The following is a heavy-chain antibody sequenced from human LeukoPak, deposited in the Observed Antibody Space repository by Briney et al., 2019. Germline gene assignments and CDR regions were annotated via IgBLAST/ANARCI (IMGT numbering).Heavy chain of an antibody. CDR1: GFTFSSYA. J-gene: IGHJ3*02. D-gene: IGHD1-26*01. V-gene: IGHV3-30-3*01. Sequence: GGSLRPSCAASGFTFSSYAMHWVRQAPGKGLEWAAVISSDGNTKYYADSVEGRFTISRDNSNNTLYLQMNTLGADDTAIYYCARRRIVGSTDDAFDIWGQGTMVTLSS. CDR2: ISSDGNTK. CDR3: ARRRIVGSTDDAFDI.